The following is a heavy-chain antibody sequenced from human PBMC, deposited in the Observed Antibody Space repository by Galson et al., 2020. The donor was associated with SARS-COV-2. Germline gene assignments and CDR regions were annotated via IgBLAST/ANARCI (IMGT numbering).Heavy chain of an antibody. Sequence: ETSETLSLTCTVSGGSISSSSYYWGWIRQPPGKGLEWIGNIYYSGSTYYNPSLKSRVTISVDTSKNQFSLKLSSVTAADTAVYYCARHISGYYSEDAFDIWGQGKMVTVSS. J-gene: IGHJ3*02. V-gene: IGHV4-39*01. CDR3: ARHISGYYSEDAFDI. D-gene: IGHD3-3*01. CDR1: GGSISSSSYY. CDR2: IYYSGST.